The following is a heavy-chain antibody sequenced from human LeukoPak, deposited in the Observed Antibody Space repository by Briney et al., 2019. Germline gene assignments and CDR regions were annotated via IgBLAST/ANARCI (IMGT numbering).Heavy chain of an antibody. D-gene: IGHD3-22*01. J-gene: IGHJ4*02. CDR3: ARGPAASGYYDSRGRYGYFDY. V-gene: IGHV3-11*04. CDR2: ISSSGSTI. CDR1: GFTFTDTY. Sequence: GGSLRLSCAVSGFTFTDTYMTWIRQAPGKGLEWVSYISSSGSTIYYADSVKGRFTISRDNAKNSLYLQMNSLRAEDTAVYYCARGPAASGYYDSRGRYGYFDYWGQGTLVTVSS.